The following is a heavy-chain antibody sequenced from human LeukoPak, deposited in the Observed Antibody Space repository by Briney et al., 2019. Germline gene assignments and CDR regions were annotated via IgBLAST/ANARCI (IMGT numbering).Heavy chain of an antibody. V-gene: IGHV1-2*02. D-gene: IGHD6-13*01. CDR1: GGTFSSYA. Sequence: GASVKVSCKASGGTFSSYAISWVRQAPGQGLEWMGWVNPNDGGTIYTQRFQGRVTMTWDTSITTAYMELSSLTSDDTAVYYCARDLDSSWTGYFQSWGQGTLVTVSS. CDR2: VNPNDGGT. J-gene: IGHJ1*01. CDR3: ARDLDSSWTGYFQS.